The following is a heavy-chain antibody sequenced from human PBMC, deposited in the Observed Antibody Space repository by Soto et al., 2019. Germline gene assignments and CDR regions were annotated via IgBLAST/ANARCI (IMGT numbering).Heavy chain of an antibody. J-gene: IGHJ4*02. CDR3: ARDYSPIATGPEYYDFWSGYFGGMNY. V-gene: IGHV1-2*04. CDR1: GYTFTGYY. Sequence: ASVKVSCKASGYTFTGYYMHWVRQAPGQGLEWMGWINPNSGGTNYAQKFQGWVTMTRDTSISTAYMELSRLRSDDTAVYYCARDYSPIATGPEYYDFWSGYFGGMNYWGQGTLVTVSS. CDR2: INPNSGGT. D-gene: IGHD3-3*01.